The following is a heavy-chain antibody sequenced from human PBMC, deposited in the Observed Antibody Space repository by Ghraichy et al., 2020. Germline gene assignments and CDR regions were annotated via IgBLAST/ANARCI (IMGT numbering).Heavy chain of an antibody. CDR2: IKTKGDGGTI. Sequence: LALTCVGSGFTFANAWMNWVRQAPGRGLEWVGRIKTKGDGGTIDYAAAVKGRFIISREDSESTLYLQMTSLKTEDTGVYYCVTEADDTTYFDFWGRGNLVTVSS. CDR1: GFTFANAW. D-gene: IGHD1-1*01. CDR3: VTEADDTTYFDF. V-gene: IGHV3-15*07. J-gene: IGHJ4*02.